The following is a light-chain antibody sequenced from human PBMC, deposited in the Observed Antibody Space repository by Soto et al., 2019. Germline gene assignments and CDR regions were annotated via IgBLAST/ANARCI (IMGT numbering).Light chain of an antibody. V-gene: IGLV2-14*01. Sequence: QSALTQPASVSGSPGQSITISCTATSSHAGGYNYVSWYQQHPGKAPKLMIYEVSHRPSGVSNRFSGSKSGNTASLTISGLQAEDEADYYCCSFTSXTTWXFXGGXQLXV. CDR1: SSHAGGYNY. CDR2: EVS. CDR3: CSFTSXTTWX. J-gene: IGLJ3*02.